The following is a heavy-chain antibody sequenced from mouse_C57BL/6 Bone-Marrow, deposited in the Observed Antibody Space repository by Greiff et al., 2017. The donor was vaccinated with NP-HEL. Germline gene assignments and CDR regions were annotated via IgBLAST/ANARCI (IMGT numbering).Heavy chain of an antibody. D-gene: IGHD3-2*02. Sequence: VQLQQSGPELVKPGASVKISCKASGYTFTDYYMNWVKQSHGKSLEWIGDINPNNGGTSYNQKFKGKATLTVDKSSSTAYMELRSLTSEAAADYYCARDSSGYEFAYWGQGTLVTVSA. J-gene: IGHJ3*01. V-gene: IGHV1-26*01. CDR1: GYTFTDYY. CDR2: INPNNGGT. CDR3: ARDSSGYEFAY.